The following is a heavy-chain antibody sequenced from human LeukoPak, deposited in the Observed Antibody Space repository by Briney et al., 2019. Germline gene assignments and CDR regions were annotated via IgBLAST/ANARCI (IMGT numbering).Heavy chain of an antibody. CDR1: GYTFTSYY. J-gene: IGHJ3*02. CDR3: ARGQRVYAGFLDAFDI. V-gene: IGHV1-46*01. D-gene: IGHD2-8*01. Sequence: ASVKVSCKASGYTFTSYYMHWVRQAPGQGLEWMGIINPSGGSTSYAQKFQGRVTMTRDMSTSTVYMELSSLRSEDTAVYYCARGQRVYAGFLDAFDIWGQGTMVTVSS. CDR2: INPSGGST.